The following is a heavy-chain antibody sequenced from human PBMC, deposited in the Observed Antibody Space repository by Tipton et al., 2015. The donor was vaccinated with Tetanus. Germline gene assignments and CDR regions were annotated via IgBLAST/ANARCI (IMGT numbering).Heavy chain of an antibody. V-gene: IGHV4-34*01. J-gene: IGHJ6*02. CDR1: GGSSSNYY. CDR2: ISHSGST. Sequence: GLVKPSETLSLTCSFFGGSSSNYYWSWIRQPPGKGLEWIGEISHSGSTSYNVSLKSRVSISADRPKNQFSLKLSSVTAADTAVYYCARAEYSSGWFSTDRDYYYGMDVWGQGTTVTVSS. D-gene: IGHD6-19*01. CDR3: ARAEYSSGWFSTDRDYYYGMDV.